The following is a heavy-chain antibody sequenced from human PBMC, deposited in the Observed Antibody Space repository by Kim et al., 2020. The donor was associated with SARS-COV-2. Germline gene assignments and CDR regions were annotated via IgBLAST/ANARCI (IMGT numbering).Heavy chain of an antibody. CDR3: AKDLLGYSYGFDDAFDI. CDR1: GFTFSSYG. V-gene: IGHV3-30*18. Sequence: GGSLRLSCAASGFTFSSYGMHWVRQAPGKGLEWVAVISYDGSNKYYADSVKGRFTISRDNSKNTLYLQMNSLRVEDTAVYYCAKDLLGYSYGFDDAFDIWGQGTMVTVSS. J-gene: IGHJ3*02. D-gene: IGHD5-18*01. CDR2: ISYDGSNK.